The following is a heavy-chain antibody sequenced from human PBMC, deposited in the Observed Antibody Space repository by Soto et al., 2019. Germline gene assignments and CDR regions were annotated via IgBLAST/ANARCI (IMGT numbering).Heavy chain of an antibody. V-gene: IGHV3-33*01. CDR1: GFTFSSYG. Sequence: PGGSLRLSCAASGFTFSSYGMHWVRQAPGKGLEWVAVIWYDGSNKYYADSVKGRFTISRDNSKNTLYLQMNSLRAEDTAVYYCAREVRMGDYYYYGMDVWGQGTTVTVSS. J-gene: IGHJ6*02. CDR3: AREVRMGDYYYYGMDV. D-gene: IGHD2-15*01. CDR2: IWYDGSNK.